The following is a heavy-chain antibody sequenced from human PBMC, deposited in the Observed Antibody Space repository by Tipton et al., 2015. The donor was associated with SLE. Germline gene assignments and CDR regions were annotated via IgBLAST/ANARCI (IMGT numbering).Heavy chain of an antibody. Sequence: TLSLTCAVSGYSISSGYYWGWIRQPPGKGLEWIGSIYHSGSTYYNPSLKSRVTISVDTSKNQFSRKLSSVTAADTAVYYCAGDYYFDYWGQGTLVTVSS. D-gene: IGHD2-21*02. V-gene: IGHV4-38-2*01. CDR2: IYHSGST. CDR3: AGDYYFDY. CDR1: GYSISSGYY. J-gene: IGHJ4*02.